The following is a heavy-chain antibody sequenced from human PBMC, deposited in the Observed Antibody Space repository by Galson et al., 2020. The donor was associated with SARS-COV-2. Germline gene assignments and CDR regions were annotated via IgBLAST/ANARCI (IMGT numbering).Heavy chain of an antibody. CDR3: GQLVFRGYGYASPFDV. J-gene: IGHJ4*02. V-gene: IGHV2-70*20. CDR1: GFSLTTTGIC. D-gene: IGHD5-18*01. Sequence: SGPTLVKPTQTLTLTCAFSGFSLTTTGICVSGVRQPPGKALEWLALIDWADDKYYNTSLKTRLTISRDTSKNQVVLTMTNVDPVDTATYYCGQLVFRGYGYASPFDVWGRGTRVTVSP. CDR2: IDWADDK.